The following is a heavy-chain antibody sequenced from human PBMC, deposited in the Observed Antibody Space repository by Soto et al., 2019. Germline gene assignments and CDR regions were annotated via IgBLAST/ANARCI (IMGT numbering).Heavy chain of an antibody. J-gene: IGHJ4*02. D-gene: IGHD6-6*01. CDR2: ISGSGGST. Sequence: GGSLRLSCAASGFTFSSYAMSWVRQAPGKGLEWVSAISGSGGSTYYADSVKGRFTISRDNSKNTLYLQMNSLRAEDTAVYYCAKFVDSSSSLSLFFDYWGQGTLVTVSS. CDR1: GFTFSSYA. V-gene: IGHV3-23*01. CDR3: AKFVDSSSSLSLFFDY.